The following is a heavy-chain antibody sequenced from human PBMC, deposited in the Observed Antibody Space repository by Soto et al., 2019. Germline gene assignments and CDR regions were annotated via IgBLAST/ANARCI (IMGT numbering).Heavy chain of an antibody. Sequence: PPGKGLEWIGYIYHSGSTKSNPSLKSRITISLDTSKNRFSLRLSSVTAADTAVYYCARDGAYSGTYYFDYRRQGTLVIVSS. CDR3: ARDGAYSGTYYFDY. D-gene: IGHD1-26*01. V-gene: IGHV4-30-2*04. CDR2: IYHSGST. J-gene: IGHJ4*02.